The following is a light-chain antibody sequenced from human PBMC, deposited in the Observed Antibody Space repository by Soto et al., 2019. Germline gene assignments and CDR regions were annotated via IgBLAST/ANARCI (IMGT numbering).Light chain of an antibody. CDR1: SRDIANYNL. CDR2: EVT. Sequence: SVLTQPDSVSGSLGQSITISCTGTSRDIANYNLVSWYQQHPGKAPKLLIYEVTKRPSGVSSRFFGSKSGKTASLTISGLQADDEADYHCCTYAGSSTYVFGTGTKLTVL. V-gene: IGLV2-23*02. CDR3: CTYAGSSTYV. J-gene: IGLJ1*01.